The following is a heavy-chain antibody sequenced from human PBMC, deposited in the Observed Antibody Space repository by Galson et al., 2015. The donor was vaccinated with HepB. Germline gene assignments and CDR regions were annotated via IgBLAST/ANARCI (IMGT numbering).Heavy chain of an antibody. CDR1: GYTFSNYF. CDR2: LNPGGGDT. CDR3: GSPRSNRDRGLDL. Sequence: SVKVSCKASGYTFSNYFIHWVRQAPGQGPEWMGLLNPGGGDTSYAQRFQGRVTMTRDTSTSTVYMELSSLRSDDTAVYYCGSPRSNRDRGLDLWGQGTLVTVSS. J-gene: IGHJ5*02. D-gene: IGHD2/OR15-2a*01. V-gene: IGHV1-46*03.